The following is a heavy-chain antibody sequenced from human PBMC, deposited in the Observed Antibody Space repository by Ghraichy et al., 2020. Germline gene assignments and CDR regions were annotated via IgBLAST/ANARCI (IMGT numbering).Heavy chain of an antibody. CDR2: IYHSGST. Sequence: TLSLTCAVSGGSINSANYSWSWIRQPPGKGLEWIGYIYHSGSTYYNPSLKGRVTISADRSKNQISLKLSSVTAADTAVYYCARAPYDDDGFYDDAFDIWGQGTMVTVSS. V-gene: IGHV4-30-2*01. J-gene: IGHJ3*02. D-gene: IGHD3-22*01. CDR3: ARAPYDDDGFYDDAFDI. CDR1: GGSINSANYS.